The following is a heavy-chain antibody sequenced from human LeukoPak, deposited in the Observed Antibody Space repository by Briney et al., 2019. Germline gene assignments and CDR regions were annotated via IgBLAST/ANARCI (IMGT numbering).Heavy chain of an antibody. Sequence: PGGALRLSLAASGFPFSSYSMNWGRPAPGEGLEWVSSISSSSSYIYYADSVKGRFTISRDNAKNTLYLQMNSLRVEDTAVYSCARGWYGPDSCGQGTLVTVSS. CDR1: GFPFSSYS. CDR3: ARGWYGPDS. V-gene: IGHV3-21*01. D-gene: IGHD2-15*01. J-gene: IGHJ5*01. CDR2: ISSSSSYI.